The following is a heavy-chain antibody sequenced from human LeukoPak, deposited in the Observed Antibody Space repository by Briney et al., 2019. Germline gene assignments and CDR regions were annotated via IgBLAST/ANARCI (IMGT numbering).Heavy chain of an antibody. Sequence: PSETLSLTCGVSGASITSTNYWTCVSQPPGKGLEWTGEINLQGSTNYNPSLMGRAAISVDMTKNHISLPLPSVTAAETAVYYCAREGGPYRPLDYSGQGTLVTVSS. J-gene: IGHJ4*02. CDR1: GASITSTNY. V-gene: IGHV4-4*02. CDR2: INLQGST. CDR3: AREGGPYRPLDY.